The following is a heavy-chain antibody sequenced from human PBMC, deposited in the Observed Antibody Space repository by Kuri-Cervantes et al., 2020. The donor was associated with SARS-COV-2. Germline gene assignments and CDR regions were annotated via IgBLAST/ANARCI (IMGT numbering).Heavy chain of an antibody. Sequence: GESLKISCAASGITFSIYGMHWVRQAPGKGLEWVAIISYDGSNKYYEDSVKGRFTISRDNSKNTLYLQMSSLRVEDTAVYFCARDKSDWDNYNFAMDLWGQGTTVTVSS. D-gene: IGHD2-21*01. CDR1: GITFSIYG. V-gene: IGHV3-30*03. J-gene: IGHJ6*02. CDR2: ISYDGSNK. CDR3: ARDKSDWDNYNFAMDL.